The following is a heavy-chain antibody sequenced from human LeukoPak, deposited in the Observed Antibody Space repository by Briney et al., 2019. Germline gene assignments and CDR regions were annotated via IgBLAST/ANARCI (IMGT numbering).Heavy chain of an antibody. CDR2: IIPIFGTA. D-gene: IGHD3-10*01. J-gene: IGHJ4*02. V-gene: IGHV1-69*05. Sequence: SVKVSCKASGGTFSSYAISWVRQAPGQGLEWMGGIIPIFGTANYAQKLQGRVTMTTDTSTSTAYMELRSLRSDDTAVYYCARYGSGDSDYFDYWGQGTLVTVSS. CDR1: GGTFSSYA. CDR3: ARYGSGDSDYFDY.